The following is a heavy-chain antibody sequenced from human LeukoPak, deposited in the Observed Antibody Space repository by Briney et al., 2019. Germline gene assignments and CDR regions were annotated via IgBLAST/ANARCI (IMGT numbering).Heavy chain of an antibody. CDR1: GFNFDEYT. D-gene: IGHD6-19*01. CDR3: AKVSSGLYFDS. V-gene: IGHV3-43*01. J-gene: IGHJ4*02. Sequence: GGSLRLSCAASGFNFDEYTMHWVRQAPGKGLEWVSLIGWDGGSVYFTDSVKGRFTISRDNSKNSLYLQMNSLRTDDTALYYCAKVSSGLYFDSWGQGTLVTVSS. CDR2: IGWDGGSV.